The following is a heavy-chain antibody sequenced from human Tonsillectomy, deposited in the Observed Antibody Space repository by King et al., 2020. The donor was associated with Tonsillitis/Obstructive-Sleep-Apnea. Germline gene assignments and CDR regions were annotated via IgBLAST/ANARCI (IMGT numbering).Heavy chain of an antibody. D-gene: IGHD3-3*01. CDR3: ARAGDFWSGPQRYMDV. V-gene: IGHV5-51*01. CDR2: IYPGDSDT. Sequence: VQLVESGAEVKKPGESLKISCKGSGYSFTSYWIGWVRQMPGKGLEWMGVIYPGDSDTRYSPSLQGQVTISADKSISTAYLQWSSLRASDTAIYYCARAGDFWSGPQRYMDVWGKGTTVTVSS. CDR1: GYSFTSYW. J-gene: IGHJ6*03.